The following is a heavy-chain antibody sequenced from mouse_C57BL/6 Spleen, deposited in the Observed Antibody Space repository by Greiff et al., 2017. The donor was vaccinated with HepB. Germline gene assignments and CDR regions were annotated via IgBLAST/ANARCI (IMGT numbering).Heavy chain of an antibody. Sequence: EVKLVESGGGLVKPGGSLKLSCAASGFTFSSYAMSWVRQTPEKRLEWVATISDGGSYTYYPDNVKGRFTIDRDNAKNNLYLQMSHLKSEDTAMYYGARDLYWGQGTLVTVSA. CDR1: GFTFSSYA. V-gene: IGHV5-4*03. CDR3: ARDLY. J-gene: IGHJ3*01. CDR2: ISDGGSYT.